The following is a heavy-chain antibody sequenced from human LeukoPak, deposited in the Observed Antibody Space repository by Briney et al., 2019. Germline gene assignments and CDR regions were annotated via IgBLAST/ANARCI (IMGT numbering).Heavy chain of an antibody. CDR2: MNPNSGDR. J-gene: IGHJ4*01. Sequence: ASVKVSCKTSGYTFTAYYLHWVRQAPGQGLEWIGWMNPNSGDRNSAQKFQGRVTMTRDTSITTIYMELSSLRSDDTAVYYCVRTLSAMIPYDYWGNGTLIIVSS. V-gene: IGHV1-2*02. D-gene: IGHD3-16*01. CDR1: GYTFTAYY. CDR3: VRTLSAMIPYDY.